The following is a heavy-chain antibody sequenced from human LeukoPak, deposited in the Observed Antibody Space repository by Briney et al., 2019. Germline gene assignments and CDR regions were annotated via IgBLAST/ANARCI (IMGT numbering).Heavy chain of an antibody. CDR2: INPSGGST. Sequence: GASVKVSCKASGYTFTSYYMHWVRQAPGQGLEWMGIINPSGGSTSYAQKFQGRVTMTRDMSTSTVYMELSSLRSEDTAVYYCARARLVKIAAGGEGYWGQGTLVTVSS. J-gene: IGHJ4*02. V-gene: IGHV1-46*01. D-gene: IGHD6-25*01. CDR1: GYTFTSYY. CDR3: ARARLVKIAAGGEGY.